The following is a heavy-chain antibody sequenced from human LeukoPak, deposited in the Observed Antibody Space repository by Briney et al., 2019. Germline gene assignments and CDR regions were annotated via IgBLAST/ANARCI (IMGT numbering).Heavy chain of an antibody. V-gene: IGHV3-74*01. Sequence: GGSLRLSCAPSGFTFSSYWMHWVRQVPGKGLMWVPRIDTDGSNTNYADSVEGRFIIFRDNAKNILYLQMNSLRVEDTAVYYCARGLLGIDFWGQGTLVTVSS. CDR3: ARGLLGIDF. CDR1: GFTFSSYW. CDR2: IDTDGSNT. J-gene: IGHJ4*02. D-gene: IGHD4/OR15-4a*01.